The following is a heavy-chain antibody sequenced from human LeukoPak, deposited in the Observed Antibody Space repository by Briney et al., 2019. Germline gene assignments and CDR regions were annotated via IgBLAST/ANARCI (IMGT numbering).Heavy chain of an antibody. Sequence: GGSLRLSCAASGFTFSSYAMSWVRQAPGKGLEWVAFIRYDGSNKYYADSVKGRFTISRDNSKNTLYLQMNSLRAEDTAVYYCAKDGFKRPEVRGDMDVWGQGTTVTVSS. J-gene: IGHJ6*02. D-gene: IGHD3-10*01. CDR2: IRYDGSNK. CDR3: AKDGFKRPEVRGDMDV. CDR1: GFTFSSYA. V-gene: IGHV3-30*02.